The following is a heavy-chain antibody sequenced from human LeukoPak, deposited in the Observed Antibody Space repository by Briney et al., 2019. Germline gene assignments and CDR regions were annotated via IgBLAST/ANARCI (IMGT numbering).Heavy chain of an antibody. J-gene: IGHJ4*02. CDR1: GFTFSSYE. Sequence: GGSLRLSCAASGFTFSSYEMNWVRQAPGKGLEWVSYISSSGSIIYYADSVKGRFTISRDNAKNSLSLQMNSLRAEDTAVYYCARDHDSSTVTTFGYWGQGTLVTVS. V-gene: IGHV3-48*03. CDR2: ISSSGSII. CDR3: ARDHDSSTVTTFGY. D-gene: IGHD4-17*01.